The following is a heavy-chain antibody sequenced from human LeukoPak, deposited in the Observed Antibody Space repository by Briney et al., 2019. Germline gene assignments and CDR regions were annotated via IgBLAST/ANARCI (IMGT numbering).Heavy chain of an antibody. V-gene: IGHV1-18*01. CDR2: ISAYNGTT. Sequence: ASEKVSCKGSGYTFTRYGICRVRQAPGHGLEWMGWISAYNGTTNYAQKLQSIVTMTTDTTTSTDYMQLRSLRSDDTAVYYCGRGETDDTFDNWGQGTMVTVSS. CDR3: GRGETDDTFDN. J-gene: IGHJ3*02. CDR1: GYTFTRYG.